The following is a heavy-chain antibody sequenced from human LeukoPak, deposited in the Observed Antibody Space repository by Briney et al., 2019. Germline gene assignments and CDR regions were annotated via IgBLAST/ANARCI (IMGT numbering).Heavy chain of an antibody. CDR1: GFTFTNSS. CDR3: ARDARGGTYGLE. Sequence: GGSLRLSCVASGFTFTNSSMKWVRQAPGKRLEWVASINQDGSETFFEDSVRGRFTISRDNAKKSLHLQMNSLRVEDTGVYYCARDARGGTYGLEWGQGTLDTVSS. CDR2: INQDGSET. D-gene: IGHD3-16*01. V-gene: IGHV3-7*03. J-gene: IGHJ4*02.